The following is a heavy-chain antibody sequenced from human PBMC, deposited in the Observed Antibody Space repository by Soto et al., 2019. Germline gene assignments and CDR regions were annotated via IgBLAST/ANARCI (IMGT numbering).Heavy chain of an antibody. V-gene: IGHV3-23*01. J-gene: IGHJ4*02. Sequence: EVQLLESGGGLIQPGGSLRLSCVISGFASSMSWVRQAPGQGLEWVSGIGLAGGDTYYADSVRGRFTVSRDNSKSTLFLQMNSLRAEDTAVYYCANIIVGQWLVPGGYWGQGTLVTVSS. D-gene: IGHD6-19*01. CDR2: IGLAGGDT. CDR1: GFASS. CDR3: ANIIVGQWLVPGGY.